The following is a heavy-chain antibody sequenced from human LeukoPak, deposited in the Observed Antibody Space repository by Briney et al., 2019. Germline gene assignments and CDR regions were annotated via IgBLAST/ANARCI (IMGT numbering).Heavy chain of an antibody. CDR2: MNPNSDDT. Sequence: ASVTVSCKASGYTFSSYDINWVRQAPGQGLEWMGWMNPNSDDTGYAQKFQGRVTMTRNTSITTAYMELSSLGSEDTAVYFCTRGWDYWGQGTLVTVSS. V-gene: IGHV1-8*01. J-gene: IGHJ4*02. CDR1: GYTFSSYD. CDR3: TRGWDY.